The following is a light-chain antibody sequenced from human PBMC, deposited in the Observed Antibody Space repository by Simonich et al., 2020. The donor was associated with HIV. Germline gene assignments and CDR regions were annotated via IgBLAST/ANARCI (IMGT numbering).Light chain of an antibody. CDR1: QSISSW. CDR2: KAS. J-gene: IGKJ1*01. V-gene: IGKV1-5*03. Sequence: DIQMTQSPSFLSASVGDRVKITCRASQSISSWLAWYQQNPGKAPKLLIYKASSLESGVPSRFSGSGSGTEFTLTISSLQPDDFATYYCQQYNSYSRTFGQGTKVEIK. CDR3: QQYNSYSRT.